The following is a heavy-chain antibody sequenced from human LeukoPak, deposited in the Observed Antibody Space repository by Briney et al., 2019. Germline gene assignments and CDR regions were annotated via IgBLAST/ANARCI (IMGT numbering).Heavy chain of an antibody. Sequence: GGSLRLSCAASGFTVSRNYMTWVRQAPGKGLEWVSVIYSGGSTYYADSEKGRFTISRDNSKNTLYLQMNSLRDEDTAVYYCAGTIVGKWAIDYWGQGTLVTVSS. V-gene: IGHV3-53*01. CDR3: AGTIVGKWAIDY. D-gene: IGHD3-22*01. CDR2: IYSGGST. CDR1: GFTVSRNY. J-gene: IGHJ4*02.